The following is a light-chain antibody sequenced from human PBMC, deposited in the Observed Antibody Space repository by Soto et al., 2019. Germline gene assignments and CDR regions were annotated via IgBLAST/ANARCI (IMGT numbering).Light chain of an antibody. CDR2: NDD. V-gene: IGLV1-44*01. CDR3: STWDDSLKGWV. Sequence: QPVLTQPPSVSGTPGLRVNISCSGGISNIGKDTVNWYQQLPGTAPKLLMFNDDKRPSGVPDRFSGSRSVTSASLAISGLQSDDEAVYFCSTWDDSLKGWVFGGGTKVAVL. J-gene: IGLJ3*02. CDR1: ISNIGKDT.